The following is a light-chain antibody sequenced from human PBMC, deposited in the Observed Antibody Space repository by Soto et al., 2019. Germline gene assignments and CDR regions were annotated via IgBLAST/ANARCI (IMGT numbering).Light chain of an antibody. CDR3: CSYAGSSDV. CDR2: DVS. V-gene: IGLV2-23*02. Sequence: QSALTQPASVSGSPGQSITISCTGTSSDVGSYNLVSWYQQHPGKAPKLMIYDVSKRPSGVSNRFSGSKSGNTASLTISGLQAEDEADYYCCSYAGSSDVFGTGTKLTVL. J-gene: IGLJ1*01. CDR1: SSDVGSYNL.